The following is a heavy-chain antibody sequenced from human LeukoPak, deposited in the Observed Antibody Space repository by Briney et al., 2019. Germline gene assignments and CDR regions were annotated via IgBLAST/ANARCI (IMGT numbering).Heavy chain of an antibody. Sequence: ASVKVSCKTSGYTFTSYDLNWVRQATGQGLEWMGWTNPNSGNTGYAQKFQGRVTMTRNTSISTAYMELSSLRSEDTAVYYCARGGYSYGYYYYYYYMDVWGKGTTVTISS. J-gene: IGHJ6*03. D-gene: IGHD5-18*01. V-gene: IGHV1-8*01. CDR1: GYTFTSYD. CDR2: TNPNSGNT. CDR3: ARGGYSYGYYYYYYYMDV.